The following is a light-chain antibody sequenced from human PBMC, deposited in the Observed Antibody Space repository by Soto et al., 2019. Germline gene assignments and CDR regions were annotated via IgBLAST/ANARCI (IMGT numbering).Light chain of an antibody. Sequence: DIQMTQSPSTLSASVGDRVTITSRASQSSTKRLAWYHEEPGKAPKVLIYDASNVEYGVPSRFSGSGFGTEFILTISSLQPDDFATYCCQHYGGMWTFGQGTKVDIK. CDR2: DAS. V-gene: IGKV1-5*01. J-gene: IGKJ1*01. CDR1: QSSTKR. CDR3: QHYGGMWT.